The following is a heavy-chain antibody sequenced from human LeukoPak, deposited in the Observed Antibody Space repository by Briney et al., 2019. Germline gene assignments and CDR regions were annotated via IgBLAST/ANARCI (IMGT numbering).Heavy chain of an antibody. J-gene: IGHJ4*02. CDR1: GFILSNYW. CDR3: ARAYDYGVY. V-gene: IGHV3-7*02. Sequence: GGSLRLSCAASGFILSNYWLSWVRQTPGKGLEWVANIKEDGSEKYYVDCVRGRFTISRDNAKKSVYLQMNSLRAEDTAVYYCARAYDYGVYWGQGTLVTVSS. CDR2: IKEDGSEK. D-gene: IGHD2-2*01.